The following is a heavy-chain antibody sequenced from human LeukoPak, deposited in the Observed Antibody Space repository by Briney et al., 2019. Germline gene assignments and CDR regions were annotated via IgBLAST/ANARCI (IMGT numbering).Heavy chain of an antibody. CDR2: IYSGGST. CDR3: AYDGSGSYYYDY. J-gene: IGHJ4*02. V-gene: IGHV3-66*01. Sequence: PGGSLRLSCAASGFTVSTNYMNWVRQAPGKGLEWVSVIYSGGSTYYADSVKGRFTISRDISKNTLYLQMDSLRVEDTAVYYCAYDGSGSYYYDYWGQGTLVTVSS. CDR1: GFTVSTNY. D-gene: IGHD3-10*01.